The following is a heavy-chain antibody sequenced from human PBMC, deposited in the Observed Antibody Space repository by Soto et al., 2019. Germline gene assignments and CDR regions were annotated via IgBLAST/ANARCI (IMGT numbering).Heavy chain of an antibody. Sequence: GSLRLSCAASGFTFSDYWMNWVRQAPGKGLEWVSAISGSGGSTYYADSVKGRFTISRDNSKNTLYLQMNSLRAEDTAVYYCAKNNDWSFYYYGMDVWGQGTTVTVSS. CDR1: GFTFSDYW. V-gene: IGHV3-23*01. CDR3: AKNNDWSFYYYGMDV. CDR2: ISGSGGST. J-gene: IGHJ6*02. D-gene: IGHD3-9*01.